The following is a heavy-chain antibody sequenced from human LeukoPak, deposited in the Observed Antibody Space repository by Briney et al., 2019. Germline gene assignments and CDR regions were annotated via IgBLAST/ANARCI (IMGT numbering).Heavy chain of an antibody. D-gene: IGHD1-26*01. Sequence: GGSLRLSCAASGFTFSSYPLHWVRQAPGEGLEWVAGISSDGSDKYYADSVKGRFTISRDNSKNTLYLQMNSLRAEDTAVYYCARDIVGATPGYWGQGTLVTVSS. CDR2: ISSDGSDK. V-gene: IGHV3-30*14. CDR1: GFTFSSYP. J-gene: IGHJ4*02. CDR3: ARDIVGATPGY.